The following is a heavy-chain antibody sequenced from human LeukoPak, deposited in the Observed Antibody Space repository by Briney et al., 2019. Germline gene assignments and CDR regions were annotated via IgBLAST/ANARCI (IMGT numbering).Heavy chain of an antibody. Sequence: GGSLRLSCAASGFSFSDYGMDWVRQAPGKGLEWVSFIRYDGTGQYHADSVKGRLTISRDNSKNMLYLQLNSVRPDDTAVYYCARGNSNGFDIWGQGTMVTVSS. J-gene: IGHJ3*02. D-gene: IGHD1-7*01. CDR1: GFSFSDYG. V-gene: IGHV3-30*02. CDR2: IRYDGTGQ. CDR3: ARGNSNGFDI.